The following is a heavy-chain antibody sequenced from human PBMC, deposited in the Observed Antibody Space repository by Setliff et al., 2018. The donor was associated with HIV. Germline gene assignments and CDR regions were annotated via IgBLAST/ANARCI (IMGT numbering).Heavy chain of an antibody. J-gene: IGHJ1*01. CDR3: ARDPYCSGEGCFRHYQH. Sequence: SETLSLTCTVSNVSINTYYWSWIRQPAGRPLEWIGRIYSSGKTNYSPSLNSRVRMSIDTSKNQFSLKMSSVTAADTAVYFCARDPYCSGEGCFRHYQHWGRGTSVTVSS. CDR1: NVSINTYY. V-gene: IGHV4-4*07. CDR2: IYSSGKT. D-gene: IGHD2-15*01.